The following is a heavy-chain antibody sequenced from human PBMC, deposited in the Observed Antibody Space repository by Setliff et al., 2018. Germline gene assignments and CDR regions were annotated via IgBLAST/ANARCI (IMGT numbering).Heavy chain of an antibody. CDR3: ARAPLESGYYYGQGHYFDY. Sequence: ASVKVSCKTSGYTFTGYYIHWLRQAPGQGLGWMGCINPNSGDTTFAQKFQGRVTMTRDTSTTTVYMELSSLRSDDTAVYYCARAPLESGYYYGQGHYFDYWGQGTLVTVSS. CDR2: INPNSGDT. J-gene: IGHJ4*02. CDR1: GYTFTGYY. V-gene: IGHV1-2*02. D-gene: IGHD5-18*01.